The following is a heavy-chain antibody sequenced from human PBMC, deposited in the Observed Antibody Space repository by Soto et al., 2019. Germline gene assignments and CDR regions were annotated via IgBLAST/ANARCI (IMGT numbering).Heavy chain of an antibody. CDR2: MYYTGNT. D-gene: IGHD2-2*01. CDR3: ARHRSACTTYSCYVHSFGP. Sequence: QLQLQESGPGLVKPSATLSLTCTVSGGSISSGNYHWAWIRQPPGKGLEWTGSMYYTGNTFYNPSLKSRVTLPVETSNTQFSLMLSSVTAADTAVYYCARHRSACTTYSCYVHSFGPWCQGT. J-gene: IGHJ5*02. CDR1: GGSISSGNYH. V-gene: IGHV4-39*01.